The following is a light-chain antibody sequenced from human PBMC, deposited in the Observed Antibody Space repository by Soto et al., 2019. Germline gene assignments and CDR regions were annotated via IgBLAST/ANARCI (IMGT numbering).Light chain of an antibody. CDR1: QSVSSN. J-gene: IGKJ2*01. V-gene: IGKV3-15*01. CDR2: GAS. CDR3: QQDNKWPPYT. Sequence: ERVMTQSPATLSVSPGERATLSCRASQSVSSNLAWYQQKPGQAPRLLIYGASTRATGIPARFSGSGSGTEFTLTISSLQSEDFAVYYCQQDNKWPPYTFGQGTKLEIK.